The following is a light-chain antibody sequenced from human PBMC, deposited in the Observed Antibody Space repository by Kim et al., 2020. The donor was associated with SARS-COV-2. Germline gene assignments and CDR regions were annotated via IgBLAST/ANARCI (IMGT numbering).Light chain of an antibody. CDR2: DNI. CDR1: YD. Sequence: YDVHWYQQLPGRAPKLLIYDNINRPSGVPDRISGSKSGTSASLVITGLQAEDEAVYYCQSYDRSLSGSVFGGGTKLTVL. CDR3: QSYDRSLSGSV. V-gene: IGLV1-40*01. J-gene: IGLJ3*02.